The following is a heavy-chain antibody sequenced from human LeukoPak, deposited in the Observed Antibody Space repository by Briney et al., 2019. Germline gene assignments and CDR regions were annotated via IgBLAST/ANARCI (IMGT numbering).Heavy chain of an antibody. V-gene: IGHV3-23*01. J-gene: IGHJ4*02. CDR1: GFIFSGYA. CDR2: ISCSGAST. CDR3: AKGSRGYTNYYFDY. D-gene: IGHD2-2*02. Sequence: PGGSLRLSRTSSGFIFSGYAMIWVRQAPGKGLELVSTISCSGASTFYADSVRGRFITSKDIPSNIVYLQMNSLRAEDTAVYYCAKGSRGYTNYYFDYWGQGTLVTVSS.